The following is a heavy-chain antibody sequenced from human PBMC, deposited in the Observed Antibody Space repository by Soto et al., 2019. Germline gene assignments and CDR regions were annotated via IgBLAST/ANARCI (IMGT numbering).Heavy chain of an antibody. CDR3: ARCHIGRQHRSIDF. Sequence: RLSCAASGFNFGSFWLDWVRQAPGKGLVWVSRINSDGSSTSYADSVKGRFTISRDNAKNTLYLQMNSLRAEDTAVYYCARCHIGRQHRSIDFWCQGTLVTVST. V-gene: IGHV3-74*01. D-gene: IGHD3-16*01. CDR2: INSDGSST. J-gene: IGHJ4*02. CDR1: GFNFGSFW.